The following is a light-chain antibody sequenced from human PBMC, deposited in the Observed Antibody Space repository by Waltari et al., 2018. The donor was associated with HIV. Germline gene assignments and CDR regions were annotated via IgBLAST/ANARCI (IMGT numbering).Light chain of an antibody. CDR1: QSINNY. V-gene: IGKV1-39*01. CDR3: QQGYTAPA. J-gene: IGKJ3*01. CDR2: GAS. Sequence: DIQMTQSPSSLSASVGDRVNITCRASQSINNYLSWYQQKPGKAPKLLIYGASNLQSGVPSRFSGSGSGTDFTLTISSLQPEDFATYFWQQGYTAPAFGPGTKVDIK.